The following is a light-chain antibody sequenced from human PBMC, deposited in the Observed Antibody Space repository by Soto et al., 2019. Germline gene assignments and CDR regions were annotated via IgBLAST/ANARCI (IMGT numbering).Light chain of an antibody. CDR3: AAWDVSLNGRV. CDR1: SSNIGSNT. J-gene: IGLJ3*02. Sequence: QSVLTQPPSASGTPGQRVTISCSGSSSNIGSNTVSWYQQLPGTAPKLLIHSNNQRPSGVPDRFSGSQSGTSASLAISGLQSEDEADYYCAAWDVSLNGRVFGGATKLTVL. V-gene: IGLV1-44*01. CDR2: SNN.